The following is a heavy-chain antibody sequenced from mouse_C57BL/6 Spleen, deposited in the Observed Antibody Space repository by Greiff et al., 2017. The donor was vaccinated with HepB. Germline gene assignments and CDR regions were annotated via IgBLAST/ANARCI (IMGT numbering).Heavy chain of an antibody. Sequence: QVQLKESGPGILQSSQTLSLTCSFSGFSLSTSGMGVSWIRQPSGKGLEWLAHIYWDDDKRYNPSLKSRLTISKDTSRNQVFLKITSVDTADTATYYCARSWIYYDYDVGFAYWGQGTLVTVSA. V-gene: IGHV8-12*01. CDR3: ARSWIYYDYDVGFAY. CDR1: GFSLSTSGMG. CDR2: IYWDDDK. D-gene: IGHD2-4*01. J-gene: IGHJ3*01.